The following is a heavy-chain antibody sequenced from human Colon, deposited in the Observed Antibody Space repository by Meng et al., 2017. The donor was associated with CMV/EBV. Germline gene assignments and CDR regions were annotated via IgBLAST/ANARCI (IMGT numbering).Heavy chain of an antibody. V-gene: IGHV1-2*02. D-gene: IGHD1-26*01. CDR3: ARDPSGSRVPFDY. CDR1: GYTFSDYH. J-gene: IGHJ4*02. Sequence: VQSGAEVKKPGASVKVSCKTSGYTFSDYHIHWVRQAPGQGLEWMGWINSNSGATDYAQKFQGRFTMTRDTSITTVYMELSSLRSDDTAVYYCARDPSGSRVPFDYWGQGSLVTVPS. CDR2: INSNSGAT.